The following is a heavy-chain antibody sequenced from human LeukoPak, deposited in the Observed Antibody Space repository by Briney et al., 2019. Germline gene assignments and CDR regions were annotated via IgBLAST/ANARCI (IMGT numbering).Heavy chain of an antibody. Sequence: PGGSLRLSCAASGFTFSSYEMNWVRQAPGKGLEWVSYISSSGSTIYYADSVKGRFTISRDNAKNSLYLQMNSLRAEDTAVYYCANRDGYMRGAFDIWGQGTMVTVSS. V-gene: IGHV3-48*03. J-gene: IGHJ3*02. CDR3: ANRDGYMRGAFDI. CDR1: GFTFSSYE. D-gene: IGHD5-24*01. CDR2: ISSSGSTI.